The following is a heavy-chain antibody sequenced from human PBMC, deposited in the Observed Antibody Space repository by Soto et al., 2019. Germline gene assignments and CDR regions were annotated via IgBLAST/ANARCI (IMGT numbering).Heavy chain of an antibody. V-gene: IGHV3-9*01. Sequence: EVQLVESGGGLVQPGRSLRLSCAASGFTFNDYAMHWVRQAPGKGLEWVSGISWGSGSIGYADSVKGRFTISRDNAKNSLYLQMNSLRGEDTALYYCAKGPYGDYGAFDIWGQGTKVTVSS. CDR3: AKGPYGDYGAFDI. CDR2: ISWGSGSI. D-gene: IGHD4-17*01. J-gene: IGHJ3*02. CDR1: GFTFNDYA.